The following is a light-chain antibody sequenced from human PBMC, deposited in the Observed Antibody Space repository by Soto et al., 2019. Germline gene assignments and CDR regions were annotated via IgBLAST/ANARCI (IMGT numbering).Light chain of an antibody. V-gene: IGLV1-51*01. Sequence: QSVLTQPPSVSAAPGQKVTISCSGSSSNIGNKYVSWYQQLPGTAPKLLIYDNNNRPSGIPDRFSGSKSGTSATLGITGLQTGDEGDYYCGTWDSSLSAWVFGGGTKLTVL. CDR2: DNN. CDR3: GTWDSSLSAWV. J-gene: IGLJ3*02. CDR1: SSNIGNKY.